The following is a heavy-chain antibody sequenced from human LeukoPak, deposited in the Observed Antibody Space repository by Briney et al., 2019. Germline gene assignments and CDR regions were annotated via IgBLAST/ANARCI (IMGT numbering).Heavy chain of an antibody. V-gene: IGHV4-34*01. CDR1: GGPLSYYY. CDR2: INQSGST. Sequence: PSETLSLTCGVYGGPLSYYYWRWIRQPPGRVVEWIGEINQSGSTNYNPPLKSRVTISVDTSKNQFSLKLSSVTAADTAVYYCARDSDSGYCSGGSCYIFDYWGQGTLVTVSS. D-gene: IGHD2-15*01. CDR3: ARDSDSGYCSGGSCYIFDY. J-gene: IGHJ4*02.